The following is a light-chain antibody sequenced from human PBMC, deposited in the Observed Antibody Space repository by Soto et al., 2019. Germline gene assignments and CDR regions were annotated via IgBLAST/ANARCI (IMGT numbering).Light chain of an antibody. Sequence: EILMTQSPATLSVSPGERVTFSCRASLSVTNNLAWYQHKPGQAPRLLIQYASTRATGIPVRFSGSGSGTDFTLTISRLEPEDFAVYYCQQYGSSGRTFGQGTKVDIK. V-gene: IGKV3-15*01. CDR1: LSVTNN. CDR3: QQYGSSGRT. CDR2: YAS. J-gene: IGKJ1*01.